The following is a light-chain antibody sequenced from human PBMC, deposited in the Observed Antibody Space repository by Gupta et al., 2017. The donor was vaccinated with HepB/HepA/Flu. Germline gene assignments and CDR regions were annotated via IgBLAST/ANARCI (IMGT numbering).Light chain of an antibody. V-gene: IGLV2-14*01. CDR1: SSDIGGYKY. CDR2: DVS. CDR3: SSDTSTISLV. J-gene: IGLJ2*01. Sequence: QSALTPPASVSESPGQSITISCTGTSSDIGGYKYVAWYQQHPGKAPRLMIYDVSYRPSGVSYRFSGSKSGNTASLTISGRQAEDEADYYCSSDTSTISLVFGGGTRLTVL.